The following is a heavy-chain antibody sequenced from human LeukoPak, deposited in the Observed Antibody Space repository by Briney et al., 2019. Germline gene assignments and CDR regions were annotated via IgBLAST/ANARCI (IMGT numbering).Heavy chain of an antibody. CDR3: ARGCRWGSHFCAFDV. D-gene: IGHD3-3*02. CDR2: INPNSGGT. V-gene: IGHV1-2*02. J-gene: IGHJ3*01. CDR1: GYTFTGYY. Sequence: ASVKVSCKASGYTFTGYYIHWVRQAPGQGLEWMGWINPNSGGTNNAQDFQGRVTMTRDTSITTAYLELSSLTSDDTAVYYCARGCRWGSHFCAFDVWGQGTMVTVSS.